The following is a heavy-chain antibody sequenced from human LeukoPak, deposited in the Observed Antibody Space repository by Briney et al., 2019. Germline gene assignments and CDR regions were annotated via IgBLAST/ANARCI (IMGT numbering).Heavy chain of an antibody. CDR2: IKQDGSEK. CDR3: ARDGSPFDS. J-gene: IGHJ4*02. D-gene: IGHD1-26*01. Sequence: GGSLRLSCAASAFTFRSYWMSWVRQAPGKGLEWVANIKQDGSEKYYVDSVKGRFTISRDNAKKSPYLQMNSLRAEDTAVYYCARDGSPFDSWGQGTLVTVSS. CDR1: AFTFRSYW. V-gene: IGHV3-7*01.